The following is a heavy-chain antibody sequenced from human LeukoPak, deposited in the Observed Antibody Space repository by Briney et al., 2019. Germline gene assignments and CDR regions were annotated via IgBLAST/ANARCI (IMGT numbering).Heavy chain of an antibody. V-gene: IGHV3-21*01. D-gene: IGHD1-26*01. CDR2: ISSSSSYI. Sequence: GGSLRLSCAASGFTFSSYSRNWLRQAPGKGLEWVSSISSSSSYIYYADSVKGRFTISGDNAKNSLYLQMNSLRAEDTAVYYCARVVGATTNAFDIWGQGTMVTVSS. J-gene: IGHJ3*02. CDR3: ARVVGATTNAFDI. CDR1: GFTFSSYS.